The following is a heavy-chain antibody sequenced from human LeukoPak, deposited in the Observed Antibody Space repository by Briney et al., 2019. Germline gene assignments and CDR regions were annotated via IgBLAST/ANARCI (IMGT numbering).Heavy chain of an antibody. CDR3: ARDAQGFFAMTFVLDAFDI. Sequence: SETLSLTCTVSGGSISSYYWSWIRQPATKGLEWIGRIYTSGSTNYNPSLQSRVTMSVDTSKNQFSLKLSSVTAADTAVYYCARDAQGFFAMTFVLDAFDIWGQGTMVTVSS. V-gene: IGHV4-4*07. J-gene: IGHJ3*02. CDR2: IYTSGST. CDR1: GGSISSYY. D-gene: IGHD2-2*01.